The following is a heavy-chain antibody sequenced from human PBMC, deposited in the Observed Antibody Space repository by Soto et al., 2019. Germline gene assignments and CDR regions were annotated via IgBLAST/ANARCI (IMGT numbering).Heavy chain of an antibody. CDR2: IYPGDSDT. V-gene: IGHV5-51*01. Sequence: SGESLKISCKGSGDSFNTHWIGWVRQMPGKSPEWMGLIYPGDSDTIYSPSFHGLVTISADKSLSTTYLQWSSLKASDTAMYYCARRKDGYNYNAFDIWGQGTMVTVSS. D-gene: IGHD5-12*01. CDR3: ARRKDGYNYNAFDI. CDR1: GDSFNTHW. J-gene: IGHJ3*02.